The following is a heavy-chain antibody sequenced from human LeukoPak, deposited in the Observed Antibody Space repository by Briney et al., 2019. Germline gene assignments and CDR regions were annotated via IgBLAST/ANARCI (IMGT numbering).Heavy chain of an antibody. CDR2: IYYSGST. Sequence: PSGTLSLTCAVSGGSISSSNWWSWVRQPPGKGLEWIGSIYYSGSTYYNPSLKSRVTISVDTSKNQFSLKLSSVTAADTAVYYCARSDAYYDILTGYSPTGWFDPWGQGTLVTVSS. D-gene: IGHD3-9*01. V-gene: IGHV4-4*02. CDR1: GGSISSSNW. CDR3: ARSDAYYDILTGYSPTGWFDP. J-gene: IGHJ5*02.